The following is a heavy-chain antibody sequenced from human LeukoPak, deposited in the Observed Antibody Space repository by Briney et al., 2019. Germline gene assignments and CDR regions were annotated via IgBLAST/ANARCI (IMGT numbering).Heavy chain of an antibody. Sequence: SETLSLTSTGCGGHIRDNYWSWIRQPPGKGLEWIGHIHHSGSTNYNPSHKSRATISVDTSKNQFSLKLSPVTSADTAVYYCSRDEGTCGYDSWGRGTPVTVSS. CDR3: SRDEGTCGYDS. V-gene: IGHV4-59*01. J-gene: IGHJ5*01. CDR1: GGHIRDNY. CDR2: IHHSGST. D-gene: IGHD3-10*01.